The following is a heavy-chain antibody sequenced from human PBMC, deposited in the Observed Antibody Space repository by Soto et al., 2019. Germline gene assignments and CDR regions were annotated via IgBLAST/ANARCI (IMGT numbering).Heavy chain of an antibody. D-gene: IGHD3-22*01. Sequence: GASVKVSCKASGYTFTSYAMHWVRQAPGQRLEWMGWINAGNGNTKYSQKFQGRVTITRDTSASTAYMELSSLRSEDTAVYYCATPGRSYYDSSGYFSEYFQHWGQGTLVTVSS. V-gene: IGHV1-3*01. CDR1: GYTFTSYA. J-gene: IGHJ1*01. CDR2: INAGNGNT. CDR3: ATPGRSYYDSSGYFSEYFQH.